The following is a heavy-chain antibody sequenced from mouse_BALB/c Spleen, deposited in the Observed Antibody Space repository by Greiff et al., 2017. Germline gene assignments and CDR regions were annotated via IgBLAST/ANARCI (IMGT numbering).Heavy chain of an antibody. D-gene: IGHD2-14*01. CDR2: ISSGSSTI. CDR3: ARSDYRYDGFAY. V-gene: IGHV5-17*02. CDR1: GFTFSSFG. Sequence: EVQVVESGGGLVQPGGSRKLSCAASGFTFSSFGMHWVRQAPEKGLEWVAYISSGSSTIYYADTVKGRFTISRDNPKNTLFLQMTSLRSEDTAMYYCARSDYRYDGFAYWGQGTLVTVSA. J-gene: IGHJ3*01.